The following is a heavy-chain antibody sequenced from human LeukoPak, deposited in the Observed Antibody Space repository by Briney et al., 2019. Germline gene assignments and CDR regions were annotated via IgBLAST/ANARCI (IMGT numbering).Heavy chain of an antibody. CDR1: GGTFSSYA. D-gene: IGHD6-19*01. Sequence: SVKVSCKASGGTFSSYAISWVRQAPGQGLEWMGGIIALFGTANYAQKFQGRVTMTRDTSTSTVYMELSSLRSEDTAIYYCARSQWLHYWGQGTLVTVSS. V-gene: IGHV1-69*05. J-gene: IGHJ4*02. CDR3: ARSQWLHY. CDR2: IIALFGTA.